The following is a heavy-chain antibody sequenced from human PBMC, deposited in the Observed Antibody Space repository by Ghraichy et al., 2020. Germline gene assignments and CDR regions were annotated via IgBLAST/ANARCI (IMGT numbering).Heavy chain of an antibody. CDR1: GGSISSYY. CDR3: AAIYYDSSGWSFDY. J-gene: IGHJ4*02. V-gene: IGHV4-59*01. CDR2: IYYSGST. D-gene: IGHD3-22*01. Sequence: ETLSLTCTVSGGSISSYYWSWIRQPPGKGLEWIGYIYYSGSTNYNPSLKSRVTISVDTSKNQFSLKLSSVTAADTAVYYCAAIYYDSSGWSFDYWGQGTLVTVSS.